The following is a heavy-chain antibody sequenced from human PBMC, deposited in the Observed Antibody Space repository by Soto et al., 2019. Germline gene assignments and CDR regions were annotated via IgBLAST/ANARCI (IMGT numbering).Heavy chain of an antibody. CDR1: GYTFTSYA. Sequence: GASVKVSCKASGYTFTSYAVHWVRQAPGQRLEWMGWINAGNGDTKYSQKFQGRVTITRDTSASTAYMELSSLRSEDAAVYYCARAWKSFGVVTGPVDYWGQGTLVTVSS. D-gene: IGHD3-3*01. CDR3: ARAWKSFGVVTGPVDY. J-gene: IGHJ4*02. CDR2: INAGNGDT. V-gene: IGHV1-3*01.